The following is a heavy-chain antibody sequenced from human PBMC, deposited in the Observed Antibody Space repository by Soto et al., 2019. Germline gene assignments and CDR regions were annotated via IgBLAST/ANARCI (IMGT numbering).Heavy chain of an antibody. CDR3: ARRQEATPIHYWYFDL. CDR2: IYHSGST. V-gene: IGHV4-4*02. J-gene: IGHJ2*01. CDR1: SGSISSSNW. D-gene: IGHD5-12*01. Sequence: QVQLQESGPGLVKPSGTLSLTCAVSSGSISSSNWWSWVRQPPGKGLEWIGEIYHSGSTNYNPSLTSRVTISVDKSKNQFSLKLSSVTAADTAVYYCARRQEATPIHYWYFDLWGRGTLVTVSS.